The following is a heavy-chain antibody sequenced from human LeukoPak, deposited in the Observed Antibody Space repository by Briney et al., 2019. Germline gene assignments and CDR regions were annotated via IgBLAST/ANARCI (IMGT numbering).Heavy chain of an antibody. V-gene: IGHV4-59*01. CDR2: IYYSGST. D-gene: IGHD3-22*01. J-gene: IGHJ4*02. Sequence: PSETLSLTCTVSGGSISSYYWSWIRQPPGKGLEWIGYIYYSGSTNYNPSLKSRVTISVDTSKNQFSLKLSSVTAADTAVYYCVRSALLNYYDSSGYVDYWGQGTLVTVSS. CDR1: GGSISSYY. CDR3: VRSALLNYYDSSGYVDY.